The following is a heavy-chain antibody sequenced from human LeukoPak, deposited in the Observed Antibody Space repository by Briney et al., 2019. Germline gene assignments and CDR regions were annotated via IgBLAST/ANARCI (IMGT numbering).Heavy chain of an antibody. Sequence: SETLSLACTVSGGSISSSSYYWGWIRQPPGKGLEWIGSIIYSGSTYYNPSLKSRVTISVDTSKNQFSLKLNSVTAADTAVYYCARVGGYDKSGHYYYYYMDVWGKGTTVTVSS. CDR1: GGSISSSSYY. CDR3: ARVGGYDKSGHYYYYYMDV. D-gene: IGHD5-12*01. CDR2: IIYSGST. J-gene: IGHJ6*03. V-gene: IGHV4-39*07.